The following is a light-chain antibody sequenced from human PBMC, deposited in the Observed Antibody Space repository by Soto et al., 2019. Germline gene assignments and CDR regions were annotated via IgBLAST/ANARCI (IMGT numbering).Light chain of an antibody. CDR3: QQRSNWPIT. CDR1: QSVSSSY. J-gene: IGKJ5*01. CDR2: GAS. Sequence: EIVLTHSPGTLSLSPGARSTLSCRASQSVSSSYLAWYQQKPGQAPRLLIYGASTRATGIPARFSGSGSGTEFTLTISSLQSEDFAVYYCQQRSNWPITFCQGTRLEI. V-gene: IGKV3D-20*02.